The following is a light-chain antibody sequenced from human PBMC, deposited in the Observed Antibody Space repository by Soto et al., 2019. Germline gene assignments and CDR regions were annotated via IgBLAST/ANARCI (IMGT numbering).Light chain of an antibody. J-gene: IGKJ1*01. CDR1: QSVSNNY. CDR3: QQYGSSGT. CDR2: GAS. Sequence: ESAWTQSPGTLCLSPGDRAPISCRASQSVSNNYLAWYQQKPGQAPRFLIYGASNRATGIPDRFSGSASGTDFTLTISRLQPEDFAVYYCQQYGSSGTFGQGTKVDIK. V-gene: IGKV3-20*01.